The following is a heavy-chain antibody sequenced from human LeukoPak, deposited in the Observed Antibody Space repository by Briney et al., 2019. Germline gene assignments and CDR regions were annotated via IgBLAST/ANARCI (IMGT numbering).Heavy chain of an antibody. D-gene: IGHD1-20*01. CDR3: ARGITGATDY. J-gene: IGHJ4*02. CDR1: GFTFSTYW. CDR2: INPDGSIT. Sequence: PGGSLRLSCAASGFTFSTYWMYWVRQAPGKGLVWVSRINPDGSITSYADSVKGRFTISRDNAKNTLYVQMSSLRAEDTAVYYCARGITGATDYWGQGTLVTVSS. V-gene: IGHV3-74*01.